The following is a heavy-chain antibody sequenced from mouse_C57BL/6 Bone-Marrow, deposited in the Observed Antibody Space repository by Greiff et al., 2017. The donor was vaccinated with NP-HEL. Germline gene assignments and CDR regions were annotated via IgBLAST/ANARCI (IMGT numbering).Heavy chain of an antibody. D-gene: IGHD1-1*01. J-gene: IGHJ4*01. CDR1: GFTFSDYY. Sequence: EVKVEESEGGLVQPGSSMKLSCTASGFTFSDYYMAWVRQVPEKGLEWVANINYDGSSTYYLDSLKSRFIISRDNAKNILYLQMSSLKSEDTATYYCAREGSSRYYAMDYWGQGTSVTVSS. CDR3: AREGSSRYYAMDY. CDR2: INYDGSST. V-gene: IGHV5-16*01.